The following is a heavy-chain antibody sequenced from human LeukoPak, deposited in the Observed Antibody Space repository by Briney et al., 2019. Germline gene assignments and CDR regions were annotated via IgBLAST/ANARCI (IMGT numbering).Heavy chain of an antibody. Sequence: PGGSLRLSCAASGFAFSSSWMSWVRQAPGKGLVWVSRINSDGSSTSYADSVKGRFTISRDNAKNTLYLQMNSLRAEDTAVYYCARGSYYYDSSGYILGYWGQGTLVTVSS. V-gene: IGHV3-74*01. CDR2: INSDGSST. D-gene: IGHD3-22*01. CDR1: GFAFSSSW. J-gene: IGHJ4*02. CDR3: ARGSYYYDSSGYILGY.